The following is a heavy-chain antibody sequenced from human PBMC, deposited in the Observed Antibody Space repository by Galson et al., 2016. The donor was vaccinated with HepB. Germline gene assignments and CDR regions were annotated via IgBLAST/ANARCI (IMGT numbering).Heavy chain of an antibody. Sequence: QSGAEVKKPGESPKISCKASGYSFASYWIGWVRQMPGKGLEWMGIIFPGDSDTRYSPSFQGKVTISADKSITTAYLQYSSLKAPETAIYYCVRRSLSYWSFDLWGRGTLVTVSS. CDR1: GYSFASYW. CDR2: IFPGDSDT. D-gene: IGHD3-10*01. CDR3: VRRSLSYWSFDL. J-gene: IGHJ2*01. V-gene: IGHV5-51*01.